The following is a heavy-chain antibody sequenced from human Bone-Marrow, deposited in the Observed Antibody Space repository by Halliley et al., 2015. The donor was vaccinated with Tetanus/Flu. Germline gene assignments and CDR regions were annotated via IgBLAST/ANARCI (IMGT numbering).Heavy chain of an antibody. CDR1: GGSISSYY. CDR3: ARRQSGSSIYNWFDP. V-gene: IGHV4-59*01. Sequence: TLSLTCIVSGGSISSYYWTWIRQPPGKGLEWIGHIYYGGSTEYNPSLKSRVTISVDTSNKQFSLNLNSVTAADTAVYYCARRQSGSSIYNWFDPWGQGTLVTVSS. D-gene: IGHD1-26*01. CDR2: IYYGGST. J-gene: IGHJ5*02.